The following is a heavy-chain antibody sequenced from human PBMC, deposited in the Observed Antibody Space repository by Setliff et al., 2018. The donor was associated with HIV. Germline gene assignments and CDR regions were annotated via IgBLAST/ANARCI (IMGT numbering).Heavy chain of an antibody. CDR2: IYSGGST. J-gene: IGHJ4*02. V-gene: IGHV3-53*01. Sequence: PGESLKISCAASGFTVSSNYMSWVRQAPGRGLEWVSVIYSGGSTYYADSVKGRFTISRDNSKNTLYLQMNSLRAEDTAVYYCAREGALNTYYYGSGSYFDYWGQGTLVTVSS. D-gene: IGHD3-10*01. CDR3: AREGALNTYYYGSGSYFDY. CDR1: GFTVSSNY.